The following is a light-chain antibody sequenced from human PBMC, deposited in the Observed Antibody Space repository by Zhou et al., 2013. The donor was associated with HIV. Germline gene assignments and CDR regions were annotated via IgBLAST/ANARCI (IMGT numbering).Light chain of an antibody. CDR2: GTS. V-gene: IGKV3-20*01. CDR1: HSVRGNY. Sequence: EIVLTQSPGTLSLSPGERATLSCRASHSVRGNYLAWYQQKIGQPPRLLIYGTSTRANGIPDRFSGSGSETDFTLTINRLEPEDFAVFYCQQYESSPYSFGQGTKLEIK. CDR3: QQYESSPYS. J-gene: IGKJ2*01.